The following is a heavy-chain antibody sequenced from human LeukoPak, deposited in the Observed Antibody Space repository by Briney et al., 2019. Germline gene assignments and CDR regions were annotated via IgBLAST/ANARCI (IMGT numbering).Heavy chain of an antibody. CDR1: GGSISSYY. D-gene: IGHD6-13*01. J-gene: IGHJ6*02. CDR2: IYTSGST. CDR3: ARDRIAAGSGIGMDV. V-gene: IGHV4-4*07. Sequence: PSENLSLTCTVSGGSISSYYWSWIRQPAGKGLEWIGRIYTSGSTNYNPSLKSRVTMSVDTSKNQFSLKLSSVTAADTAVYYCARDRIAAGSGIGMDVWGQGTTVTVSS.